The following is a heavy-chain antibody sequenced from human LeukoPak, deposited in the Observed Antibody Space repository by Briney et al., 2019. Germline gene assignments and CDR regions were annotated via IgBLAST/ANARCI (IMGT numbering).Heavy chain of an antibody. Sequence: PGGSLRLSCAASGFTFDDYAMPLVRQAPGKGLEWVSGISWNSGSIGYADSVKGRFTISRDNAKNSLYLQMNSLRAEDTALYYCAKGELSSSWGPDFDFVGQGNLVTVSS. J-gene: IGHJ4*02. CDR2: ISWNSGSI. CDR1: GFTFDDYA. CDR3: AKGELSSSWGPDFDF. V-gene: IGHV3-9*01. D-gene: IGHD6-13*01.